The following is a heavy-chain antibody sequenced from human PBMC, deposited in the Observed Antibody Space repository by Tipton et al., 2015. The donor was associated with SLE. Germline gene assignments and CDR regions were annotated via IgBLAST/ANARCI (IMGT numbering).Heavy chain of an antibody. CDR1: GGSISSDDYY. CDR3: ARERYCSGASCYAPDY. Sequence: TLSLTCTVSGGSISSDDYYWTWIRQHPGKGLEWIGHMSYSGSTYYNPSLKSRITISVDTSKNHFSLKLKSVTAADSAVYYCARERYCSGASCYAPDYWGQGTLVTVSS. D-gene: IGHD2-2*01. V-gene: IGHV4-31*03. CDR2: MSYSGST. J-gene: IGHJ4*02.